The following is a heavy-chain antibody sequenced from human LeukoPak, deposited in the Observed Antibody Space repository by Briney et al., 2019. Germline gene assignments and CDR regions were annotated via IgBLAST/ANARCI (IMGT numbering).Heavy chain of an antibody. CDR2: FDPEDGET. CDR3: ARGGRKDTIFGVVDPPADY. Sequence: VASVKVSCKVSGYTLTELSMHWVRQAPGKGLEWMGGFDPEDGETIYAQKFQGRVTMTEDTSTDTAYMELSSLRSEDTAVYYCARGGRKDTIFGVVDPPADYWGQGTLVTVSS. D-gene: IGHD3-3*01. CDR1: GYTLTELS. J-gene: IGHJ4*02. V-gene: IGHV1-24*01.